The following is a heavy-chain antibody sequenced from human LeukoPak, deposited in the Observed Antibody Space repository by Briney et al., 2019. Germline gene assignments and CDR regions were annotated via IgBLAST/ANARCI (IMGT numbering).Heavy chain of an antibody. Sequence: PGGSLRLSSTASGFTVSNNYMSWVRQAPGKGLEWVSISYSDTNTNYADSVKGRFTISRDNAENSLYLQMNSLRVEDTAVYYCARRAAAGSCFDYWGQGTLVTVSS. CDR3: ARRAAAGSCFDY. CDR1: GFTVSNNY. CDR2: SYSDTNT. D-gene: IGHD6-13*01. V-gene: IGHV3-53*01. J-gene: IGHJ4*02.